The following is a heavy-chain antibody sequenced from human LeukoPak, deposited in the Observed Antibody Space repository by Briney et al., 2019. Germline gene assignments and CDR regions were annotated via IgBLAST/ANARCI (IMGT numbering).Heavy chain of an antibody. V-gene: IGHV4-59*01. D-gene: IGHD1-26*01. CDR3: ARVGEGVFDP. CDR1: GGSISSYY. Sequence: PSETLSLTCTVSGGSISSYYWSWIRQPPGKGLEWIGYIYYSGSTNYNPSLKSRVTISVDTSKNQFSLKLSSVTAADSAVYYCARVGEGVFDPWGQGTLVTVSS. CDR2: IYYSGST. J-gene: IGHJ5*02.